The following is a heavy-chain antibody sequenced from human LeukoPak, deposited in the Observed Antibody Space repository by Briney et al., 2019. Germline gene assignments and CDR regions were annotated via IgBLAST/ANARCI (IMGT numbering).Heavy chain of an antibody. CDR1: GGSISSYY. CDR3: ARDYGDYGDAFDI. CDR2: ICYSGST. J-gene: IGHJ3*02. Sequence: SETLSLTCTVSGGSISSYYWSWIRQPPGKGLEWIGYICYSGSTNYNPSLKSRVTISVDTSKNQFSLKLSSVTAADTAVYYCARDYGDYGDAFDIWGQGTMVTVSS. V-gene: IGHV4-59*12. D-gene: IGHD4-17*01.